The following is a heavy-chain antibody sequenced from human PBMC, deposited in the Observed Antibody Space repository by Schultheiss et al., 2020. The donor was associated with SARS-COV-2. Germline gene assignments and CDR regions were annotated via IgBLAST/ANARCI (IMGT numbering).Heavy chain of an antibody. Sequence: SETLSLTCTVSGGSISSYYWSWIRQPPGKGLEWIGEINHLGSTNYNPSLKSRVTISVDTSKNQFSLKVRSVTAADTAVYYCAREVVYGDSMIDYWGQGTLVTVSS. D-gene: IGHD4-17*01. V-gene: IGHV4-59*01. CDR3: AREVVYGDSMIDY. J-gene: IGHJ4*02. CDR1: GGSISSYY. CDR2: INHLGST.